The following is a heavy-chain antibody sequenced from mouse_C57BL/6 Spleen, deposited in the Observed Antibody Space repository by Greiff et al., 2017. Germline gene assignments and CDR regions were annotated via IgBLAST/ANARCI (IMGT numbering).Heavy chain of an antibody. D-gene: IGHD2-4*01. J-gene: IGHJ4*01. V-gene: IGHV1-82*01. CDR3: ARSDFSLYYYAMDY. Sequence: QVQLQQSGPELVKPGASVKISCKASGYAFSSSWMNWVKQRPGKGLEWIGRIYPGDGDTNYNGKFKGKATLTADKSSSTAYMQLSSLTSEDSAVYFCARSDFSLYYYAMDYWGQGTSVTVSS. CDR1: GYAFSSSW. CDR2: IYPGDGDT.